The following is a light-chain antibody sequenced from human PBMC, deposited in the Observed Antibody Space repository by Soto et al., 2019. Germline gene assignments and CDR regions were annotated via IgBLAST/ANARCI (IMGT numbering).Light chain of an antibody. CDR2: DAS. CDR3: QQYDNLPLT. V-gene: IGKV1-33*01. Sequence: DIQMTQSPSSLSASVGDRVTFTCQASQDISNYLNWYQQKLGQAPKLLISDASKLETGVPSRFSGSGSGTDFTFTISSLQPEDIAIYYCQQYDNLPLTFGGGTKVEIK. J-gene: IGKJ4*01. CDR1: QDISNY.